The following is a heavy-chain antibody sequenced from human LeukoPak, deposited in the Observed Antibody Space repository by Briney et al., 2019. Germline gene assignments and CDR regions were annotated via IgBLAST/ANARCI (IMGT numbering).Heavy chain of an antibody. CDR1: GGTFSSYP. CDR2: IIPLLGIS. Sequence: SVKVSCKASGGTFSSYPFTWVRQAPGQGLEWMGRIIPLLGISNYAQKFQGRVTITADKSTSTTYMELSSLRSEDTAVYYCATTYRSGLDYWGQGTLVTVSS. J-gene: IGHJ4*02. V-gene: IGHV1-69*02. CDR3: ATTYRSGLDY. D-gene: IGHD6-19*01.